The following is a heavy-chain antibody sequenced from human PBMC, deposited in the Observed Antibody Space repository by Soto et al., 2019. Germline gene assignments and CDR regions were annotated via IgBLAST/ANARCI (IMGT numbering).Heavy chain of an antibody. D-gene: IGHD1-26*01. CDR1: GYTFTSYY. CDR3: ARGRPVGATRSSDSFDI. J-gene: IGHJ3*02. Sequence: ASVKVSCKASGYTFTSYYMHWVRQAPGQGLEWMGIINPSGGSTSYAQKFQGRVTMTRDTSTSTVYMELSSLRSEGTAVYYCARGRPVGATRSSDSFDIWGQGTMVTVSS. V-gene: IGHV1-46*01. CDR2: INPSGGST.